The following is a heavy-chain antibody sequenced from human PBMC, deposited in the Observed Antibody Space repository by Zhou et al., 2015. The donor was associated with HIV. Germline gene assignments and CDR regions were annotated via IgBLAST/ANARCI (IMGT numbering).Heavy chain of an antibody. Sequence: QVQLVQSGAEVKKPGSSVKVSCKTSGAPXNTFALNWVRQAPGQGPEWMGSITPMFGTADYARKFQGRVSITADTSTRTGYMELQSLRYEDTAVYYCARGFSHGDYEVFFKEWGQGTLITVSS. J-gene: IGHJ1*01. CDR1: GAPXNTFA. V-gene: IGHV1-69*06. CDR2: ITPMFGTA. D-gene: IGHD4-17*01. CDR3: ARGFSHGDYEVFFKE.